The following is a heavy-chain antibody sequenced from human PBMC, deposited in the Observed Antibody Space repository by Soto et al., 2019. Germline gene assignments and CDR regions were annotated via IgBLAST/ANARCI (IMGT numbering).Heavy chain of an antibody. J-gene: IGHJ6*02. D-gene: IGHD1-26*01. Sequence: GSLRLSCAASGFTFSSYGMHWVRQAPGKGLEWVAVISYDGSNKYYADSVKGRFTISRDNSKNTLYLQMNSLRAEDTAVYYCAKDVVVGATTGLGDYYYYYGMDVWGQGTTVTVSS. CDR3: AKDVVVGATTGLGDYYYYYGMDV. V-gene: IGHV3-30*18. CDR2: ISYDGSNK. CDR1: GFTFSSYG.